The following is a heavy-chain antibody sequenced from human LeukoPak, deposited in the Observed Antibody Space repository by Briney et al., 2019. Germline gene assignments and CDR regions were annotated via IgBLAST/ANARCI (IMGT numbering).Heavy chain of an antibody. J-gene: IGHJ5*02. CDR3: ARKRGYSSYNWFDP. CDR2: IKQDGSEK. D-gene: IGHD5-18*01. CDR1: GFTFSSYW. Sequence: GGALRLSCAASGFTFSSYWMSWVGQAPGKGVEGVADIKQDGSEKYYVDSVKGRLTISRDNAKNSLSLQMNSLRAEDTAVYYCARKRGYSSYNWFDPWGQGTLVTVSS. V-gene: IGHV3-7*01.